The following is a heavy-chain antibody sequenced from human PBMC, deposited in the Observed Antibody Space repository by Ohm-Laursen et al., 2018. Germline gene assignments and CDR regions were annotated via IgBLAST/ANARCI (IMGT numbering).Heavy chain of an antibody. CDR1: GFTFSSYA. Sequence: GSLRLSCAASGFTFSSYAMSWVRQAPGKGLEWVSAISGNGETTYSADSVKGRFTISRDNSKSTLSLQMNSLRAEDTAVYYCAKRGYCRGGGCYRAFDIWGQGTMVTVSS. CDR3: AKRGYCRGGGCYRAFDI. J-gene: IGHJ3*02. D-gene: IGHD2-15*01. CDR2: ISGNGETT. V-gene: IGHV3-23*01.